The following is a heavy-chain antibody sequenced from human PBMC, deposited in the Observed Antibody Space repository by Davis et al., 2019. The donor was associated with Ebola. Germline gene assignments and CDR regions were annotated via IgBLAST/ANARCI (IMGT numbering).Heavy chain of an antibody. CDR2: INHSGST. Sequence: SQTLSFTCAVYGGSFRGYYWSWIRQPPGKGLEWIGEINHSGSTNYNPSLKSLVTISVDTSKNQFSLKLSSVTAADTAVYYCARGVAGLFSWGQGTLVTVSS. V-gene: IGHV4-34*01. D-gene: IGHD6-19*01. CDR1: GGSFRGYY. CDR3: ARGVAGLFS. J-gene: IGHJ4*02.